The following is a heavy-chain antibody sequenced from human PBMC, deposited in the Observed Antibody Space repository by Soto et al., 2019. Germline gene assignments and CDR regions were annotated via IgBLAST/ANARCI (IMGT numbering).Heavy chain of an antibody. CDR3: TTAGQQLYYYYGMDVWGQGTTVKYYGMDV. CDR1: GFTFSNAW. J-gene: IGHJ6*02. Sequence: GGSLRLSCAASGFTFSNAWMNWVRQAPGKGLEWVGRIKSKTDGGTTDYAAPVKGRFTISRDDSKNTRNLQMNSLKTEETAVYYCTTAGQQLYYYYGMDVWGQGTTVKYYGMDVWGQGTTVTVSS. CDR2: IKSKTDGGTT. V-gene: IGHV3-15*07. D-gene: IGHD6-13*01.